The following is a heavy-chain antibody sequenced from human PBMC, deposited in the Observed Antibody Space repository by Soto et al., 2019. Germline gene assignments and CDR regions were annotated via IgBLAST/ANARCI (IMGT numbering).Heavy chain of an antibody. Sequence: SVKVSCKASGYTFTSYAISWVRQPPGQGLEWMGGIIPIFGTANYAQKFQGRVTITADESTSTAYMELSSLRSEDTAVYYCVSGRIPHYYYYGMDVWGQGTTVTVSS. CDR3: VSGRIPHYYYYGMDV. V-gene: IGHV1-69*13. J-gene: IGHJ6*02. D-gene: IGHD1-1*01. CDR1: GYTFTSYA. CDR2: IIPIFGTA.